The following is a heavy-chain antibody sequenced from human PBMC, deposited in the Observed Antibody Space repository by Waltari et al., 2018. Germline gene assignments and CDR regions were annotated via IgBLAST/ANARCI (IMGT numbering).Heavy chain of an antibody. CDR1: GFTFSSYA. CDR3: AKDPGTVTTFANWFDP. J-gene: IGHJ5*02. Sequence: EVQLLGSGGGLVQPGGSLRLSCAASGFTFSSYAMSWVRQAPGKGLEWVSAISGSGGRTYYADSVKGRFTISRDNSKNTLYLQMNSLRAEDTAVYYCAKDPGTVTTFANWFDPWGQGTLVTVSS. V-gene: IGHV3-23*01. CDR2: ISGSGGRT. D-gene: IGHD4-17*01.